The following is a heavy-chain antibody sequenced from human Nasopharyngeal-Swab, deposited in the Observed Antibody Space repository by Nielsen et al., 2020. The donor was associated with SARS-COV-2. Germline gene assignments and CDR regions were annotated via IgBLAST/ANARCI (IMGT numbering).Heavy chain of an antibody. CDR1: GFTFSSYW. CDR3: ARAYYFDS. CDR2: IKRDGSST. V-gene: IGHV3-74*01. J-gene: IGHJ4*02. Sequence: GGSLRLSCAASGFTFSSYWMHWVRQAPGKGLVWVARIKRDGSSTSYADSVKGRFTISRDNAKNTLHLQMNSLRAEDTAVYYCARAYYFDSWGQGTLVTVSS.